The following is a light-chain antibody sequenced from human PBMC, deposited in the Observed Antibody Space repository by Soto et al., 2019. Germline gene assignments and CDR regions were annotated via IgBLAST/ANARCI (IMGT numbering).Light chain of an antibody. CDR2: QDI. CDR3: QAWDSNTANVV. J-gene: IGLJ2*01. V-gene: IGLV3-1*01. CDR1: KLGDKY. Sequence: SYELTQPPSVSVSPGQTATITCSGDKLGDKYACWYQQKPGQSPVLVIYQDIKRPSGIPERFSGSNSGNTATLTISGTQAMDEADYYCQAWDSNTANVVFGGGTKVTVL.